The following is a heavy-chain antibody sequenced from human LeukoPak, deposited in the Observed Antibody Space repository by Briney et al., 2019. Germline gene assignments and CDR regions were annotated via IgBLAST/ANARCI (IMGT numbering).Heavy chain of an antibody. J-gene: IGHJ4*02. CDR3: ATEKTAEPLDY. D-gene: IGHD2-21*02. V-gene: IGHV3-33*01. CDR1: GFTFNTYI. CDR2: IWFGGGSI. Sequence: GGSLRLSCAASGFTFNTYIMHWVRQAPGKGLEGGALIWFGGGSIYYADSVKGRFTISRDDSKNTLYLQMNSLRAEDTAMYYCATEKTAEPLDYWGQGTLVTVSS.